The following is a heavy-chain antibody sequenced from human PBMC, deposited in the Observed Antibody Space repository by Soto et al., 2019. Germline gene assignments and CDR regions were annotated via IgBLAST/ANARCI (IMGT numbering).Heavy chain of an antibody. D-gene: IGHD6-19*01. J-gene: IGHJ3*02. CDR3: ARLQGIAVGGTPFEAFDI. CDR1: GYSFTSYW. CDR2: IYPGDSDT. Sequence: PGESLKISCKGSGYSFTSYWIGWVRQMPGKCLQWMGIIYPGDSDTRYSPSFQGQVTISADKSISTAYLQWSSLKASDTAMYYCARLQGIAVGGTPFEAFDIWGQGTMVTVSS. V-gene: IGHV5-51*01.